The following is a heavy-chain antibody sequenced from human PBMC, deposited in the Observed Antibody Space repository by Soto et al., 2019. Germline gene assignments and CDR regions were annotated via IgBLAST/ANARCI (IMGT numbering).Heavy chain of an antibody. CDR1: GFTFTSSA. CDR2: IVVGSGNT. D-gene: IGHD3-22*01. CDR3: ATLGDSSGYYYDWYFDL. V-gene: IGHV1-58*01. J-gene: IGHJ2*01. Sequence: QMQLVQSGPEVKKPGTSVKVSCKASGFTFTSSAVQWVRQARGQRLEWIGWIVVGSGNTNYAQKFQERVTITRDMSTSTAYMELSSLRSEDTAVYYCATLGDSSGYYYDWYFDLWGRGTLVTVSS.